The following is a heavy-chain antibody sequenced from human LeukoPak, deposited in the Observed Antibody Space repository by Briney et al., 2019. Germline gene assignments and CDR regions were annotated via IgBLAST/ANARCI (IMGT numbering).Heavy chain of an antibody. CDR2: IKQDGSEK. CDR3: ARGYYGMDV. J-gene: IGHJ6*04. CDR1: GFSFSSYW. V-gene: IGHV3-7*04. Sequence: PGGSLRLSCAGSGFSFSSYWMSWVRQAPGKGLEWVANIKQDGSEKYYLDSVKGRFTISRDNAKSSLFLQMNSLRAGDTAVYYCARGYYGMDVWGKGTKVTVSS. D-gene: IGHD1-14*01.